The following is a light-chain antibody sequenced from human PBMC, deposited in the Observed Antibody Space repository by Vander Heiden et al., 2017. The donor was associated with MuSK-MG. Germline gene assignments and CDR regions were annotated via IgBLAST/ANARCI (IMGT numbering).Light chain of an antibody. CDR3: SSYTSSSTVV. Sequence: QSALTQPASVSGSPGQSITISCTGTSSDVGGYNYVSWYKQHPGKAPKLMIYDVTNRPSGVSTRFSGSKSGNTASLTISGLQAEDEGDYYCSSYTSSSTVVFGGGTKVTVL. J-gene: IGLJ2*01. V-gene: IGLV2-14*03. CDR2: DVT. CDR1: SSDVGGYNY.